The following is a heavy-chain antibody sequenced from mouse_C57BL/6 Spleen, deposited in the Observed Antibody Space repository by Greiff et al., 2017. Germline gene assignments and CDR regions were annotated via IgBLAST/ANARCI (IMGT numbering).Heavy chain of an antibody. J-gene: IGHJ2*01. CDR2: IDPSDSET. CDR3: ARGHYYGSSRYFDY. D-gene: IGHD1-1*01. Sequence: QVQLQQPGAELVRPGSSVKLSCKASGYTFTSWMHWVKQRPIQGLEWIGNIDPSDSETHYNQKFKDKATLTVDKSSSTAYMQLSSLTSEDSAVYYCARGHYYGSSRYFDYWGQGTTLTVSS. V-gene: IGHV1-52*01. CDR1: GYTFTSW.